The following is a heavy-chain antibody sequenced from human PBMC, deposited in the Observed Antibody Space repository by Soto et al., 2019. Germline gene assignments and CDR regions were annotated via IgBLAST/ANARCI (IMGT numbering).Heavy chain of an antibody. J-gene: IGHJ4*02. CDR3: TRDPYGGSRYYFDS. Sequence: QAGGSLRLSCAASGFSFSNYAMHWVRQVPGKGLEWVAVIWYDGSNKYYADSVKGRFTISKDNSQTTVYLQMNSLRAEDSAVYYCTRDPYGGSRYYFDSWGQGTLVTVSS. CDR2: IWYDGSNK. CDR1: GFSFSNYA. D-gene: IGHD1-26*01. V-gene: IGHV3-33*01.